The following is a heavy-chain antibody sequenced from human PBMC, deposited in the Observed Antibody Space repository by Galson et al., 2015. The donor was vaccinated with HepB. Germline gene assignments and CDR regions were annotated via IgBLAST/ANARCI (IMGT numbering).Heavy chain of an antibody. V-gene: IGHV3-21*01. D-gene: IGHD6-13*01. CDR2: INSSSSSI. CDR3: ARGGSYSSLDY. J-gene: IGHJ4*02. Sequence: SLRLSCAASGFTFSSYSMNWVRQAPGKGLEWVSSINSSSSSIYYADSVKGRFTISRDNAKNSLHLQMNSLRAEDTAVYYCARGGSYSSLDYWGQGTLVTVSS. CDR1: GFTFSSYS.